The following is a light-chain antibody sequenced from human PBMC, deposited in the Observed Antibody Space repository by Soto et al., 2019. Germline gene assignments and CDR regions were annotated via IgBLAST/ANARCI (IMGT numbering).Light chain of an antibody. CDR2: KAS. V-gene: IGKV1-5*03. Sequence: DIQMTQSPSTLSGSLRDRVTITCRASQTISSWLAWYQQKPGKAPKLLIYKASTLKSGVPSRFSGSGSGTEFTLTISSLQTDDFATYYCQHYNSYSEAFGQGTKVDIK. CDR1: QTISSW. J-gene: IGKJ1*01. CDR3: QHYNSYSEA.